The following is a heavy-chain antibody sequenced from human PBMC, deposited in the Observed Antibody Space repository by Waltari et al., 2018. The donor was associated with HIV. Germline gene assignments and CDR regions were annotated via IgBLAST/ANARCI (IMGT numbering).Heavy chain of an antibody. CDR2: MNPNSGNT. V-gene: IGHV1-8*01. CDR1: TYTIPSYE. J-gene: IGHJ4*02. CDR3: ARKGGIGSGWYAFDH. D-gene: IGHD6-19*01. Sequence: QVQLVQSGAEVQKPGASVKVSCKAFTYTIPSYEYNLVRQGSGQGPEWMGWMNPNSGNTGYAQKFQGRVTMTRNTSISTAYMELSSLKSEDTAVYYCARKGGIGSGWYAFDHWGQGTLVAVSS.